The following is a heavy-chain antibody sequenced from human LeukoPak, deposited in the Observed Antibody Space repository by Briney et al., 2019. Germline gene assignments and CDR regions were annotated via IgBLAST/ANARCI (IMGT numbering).Heavy chain of an antibody. Sequence: GGSLKLSCAASGFTFSSYAMHWVRQAPGKGLEWVAVISYDGSNKYYADSVKGRFTISRDNSKNTLYLQMNSLRAEDTAVYYCARDTRALRGHTIGDYWGQGTLVTVSS. D-gene: IGHD5-24*01. J-gene: IGHJ4*02. V-gene: IGHV3-30*01. CDR3: ARDTRALRGHTIGDY. CDR1: GFTFSSYA. CDR2: ISYDGSNK.